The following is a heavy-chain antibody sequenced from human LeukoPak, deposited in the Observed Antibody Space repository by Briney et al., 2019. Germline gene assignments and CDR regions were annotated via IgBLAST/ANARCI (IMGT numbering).Heavy chain of an antibody. Sequence: TGGSLRLSCEASGFTFSTYWMAWVRQAPGKGLEWVANIKGDESARHQADSVKGRFTISRDNAKKSVYLQVSSLRGEDTAVYYCARDVGGSLDYWGQGTLVTVSS. CDR2: IKGDESAR. CDR1: GFTFSTYW. V-gene: IGHV3-7*01. CDR3: ARDVGGSLDY. J-gene: IGHJ4*02. D-gene: IGHD1-26*01.